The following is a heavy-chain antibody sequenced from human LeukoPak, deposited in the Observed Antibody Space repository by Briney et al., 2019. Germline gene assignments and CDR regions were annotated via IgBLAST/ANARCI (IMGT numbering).Heavy chain of an antibody. V-gene: IGHV4-59*12. Sequence: PSEALSLTCTVSGGSISSYYWTWIRQPPGKGLEWIGYIYYTGITNYNPSLKSRLTMSVDTSKNQFSLKLSSVTAADTAVYYCARAPDYCSSTSCPKAGSYWGQGTLVTVSS. CDR3: ARAPDYCSSTSCPKAGSY. D-gene: IGHD2-2*01. CDR2: IYYTGIT. CDR1: GGSISSYY. J-gene: IGHJ4*02.